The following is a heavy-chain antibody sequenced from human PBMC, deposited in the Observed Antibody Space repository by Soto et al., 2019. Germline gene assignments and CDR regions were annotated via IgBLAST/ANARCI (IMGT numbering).Heavy chain of an antibody. Sequence: QVQLVESGGGAVQPGRSLRLSCAASGFTFSSYGMHWVRQAPGKGLEWVAVISYDGSNKYYADSVKGRFTISRDNSKNTLYLQMNSLSAEDTAVYYCAKDRGGAGFVEYYFDYWGQGTLVTVSS. D-gene: IGHD3-10*01. CDR2: ISYDGSNK. CDR3: AKDRGGAGFVEYYFDY. CDR1: GFTFSSYG. V-gene: IGHV3-30*18. J-gene: IGHJ4*02.